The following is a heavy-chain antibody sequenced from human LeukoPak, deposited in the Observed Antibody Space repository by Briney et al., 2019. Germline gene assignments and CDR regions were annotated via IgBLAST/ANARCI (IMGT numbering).Heavy chain of an antibody. V-gene: IGHV3-21*01. Sequence: PGGSLRLSCAASGVTFSSYTMNWVRQASGKGLEWVSSISSTSDYLDHADSLKGRFTISRDNAKNSLYLQMSSLRVEDTAVYYCVRDMSGVVAASTEEYWGQGTLVTVSS. CDR3: VRDMSGVVAASTEEY. D-gene: IGHD2-15*01. CDR2: ISSTSDYL. CDR1: GVTFSSYT. J-gene: IGHJ4*02.